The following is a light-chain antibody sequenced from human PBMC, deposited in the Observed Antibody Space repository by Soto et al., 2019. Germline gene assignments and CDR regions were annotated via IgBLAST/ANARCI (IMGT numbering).Light chain of an antibody. CDR1: KLGDKY. CDR2: QDS. Sequence: SSELTQPPSVSVSPGQTASITCSGDKLGDKYACWYQQKPGQSPVLVIYQDSKRPSGIPYRFSGSNSGNTATLTISGTQAMDEADYYCQAWDSSTGVFGGGTKLTVL. CDR3: QAWDSSTGV. J-gene: IGLJ2*01. V-gene: IGLV3-1*01.